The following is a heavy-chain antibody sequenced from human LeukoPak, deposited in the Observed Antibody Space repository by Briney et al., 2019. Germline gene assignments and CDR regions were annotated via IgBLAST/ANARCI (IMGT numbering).Heavy chain of an antibody. V-gene: IGHV3-30*02. CDR2: IRYDGSNK. CDR3: ARPLGYCSSTSCHRWGAFDI. J-gene: IGHJ3*02. D-gene: IGHD2-2*01. CDR1: GFTFSSYG. Sequence: GGSLRLSCAASGFTFSSYGMHWVRQAPGKGLEWVAFIRYDGSNKYYADSVKGRFTISRDNSKNTLYLQMNSLRAEDTAVYYCARPLGYCSSTSCHRWGAFDIWGQGIMVTVSS.